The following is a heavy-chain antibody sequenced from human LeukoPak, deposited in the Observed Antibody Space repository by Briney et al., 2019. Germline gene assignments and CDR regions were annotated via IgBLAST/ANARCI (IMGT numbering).Heavy chain of an antibody. J-gene: IGHJ3*02. CDR1: GFTFTSSA. D-gene: IGHD3-22*01. Sequence: GASVKVSCKASGFTFTSSAMQWVRQARGQRLEWIGWIVVGSGNTNYAQKFQERVTITRDMSTSTVYMELSSLRSEDTAVYYCARGRNYYDTSGYYYEGDAFDIWGQGTMVTVSS. CDR3: ARGRNYYDTSGYYYEGDAFDI. CDR2: IVVGSGNT. V-gene: IGHV1-58*02.